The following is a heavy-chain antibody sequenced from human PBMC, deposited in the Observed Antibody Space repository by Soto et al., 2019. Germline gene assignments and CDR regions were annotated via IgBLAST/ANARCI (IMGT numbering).Heavy chain of an antibody. CDR1: GCTFTSYD. V-gene: IGHV1-8*01. J-gene: IGHJ4*02. D-gene: IGHD2-2*01. CDR3: ARDAADRTRYFDY. Sequence: ASVKVSCKASGCTFTSYDINWVRQATGQGLEWMGWMNPNSGNTGYAQKLQGRVTMTRNTSISTAYMELRSLRSDDTAVYYCARDAADRTRYFDYWGQGTLVTVSS. CDR2: MNPNSGNT.